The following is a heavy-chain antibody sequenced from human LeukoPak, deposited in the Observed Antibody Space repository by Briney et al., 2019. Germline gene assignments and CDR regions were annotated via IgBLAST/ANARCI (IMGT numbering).Heavy chain of an antibody. CDR1: GYTFTSYD. CDR2: MNPNSGNT. CDR3: ARGYSSGWFGWFDP. Sequence: VASVKVSCKASGYTFTSYDINWVRQATGQGLEWMGWMNPNSGNTGYAQKFQGRVTMTRNTSISTAYMELSSLRSEDTAVYYCARGYSSGWFGWFDPWGQGTLVTVSS. J-gene: IGHJ5*02. V-gene: IGHV1-8*01. D-gene: IGHD6-19*01.